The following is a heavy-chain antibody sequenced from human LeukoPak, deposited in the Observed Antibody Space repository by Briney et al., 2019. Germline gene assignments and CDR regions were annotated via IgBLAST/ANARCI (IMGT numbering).Heavy chain of an antibody. D-gene: IGHD3-3*01. CDR2: IYYSGST. J-gene: IGHJ5*02. V-gene: IGHV4-59*08. CDR3: ARRYYDFWSGPKEDWFDP. Sequence: SETLSLTCTVSGDSISSYYWSWIRQPPGKGLEWIGYIYYSGSTNYNPSLKSRVTISVDTSKNQFSLKLSSVTAADTAVYYCARRYYDFWSGPKEDWFDPWGQGTLVTVS. CDR1: GDSISSYY.